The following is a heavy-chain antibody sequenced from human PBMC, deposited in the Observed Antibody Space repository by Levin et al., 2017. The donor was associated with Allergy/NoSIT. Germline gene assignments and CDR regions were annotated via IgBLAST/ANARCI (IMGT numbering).Heavy chain of an antibody. V-gene: IGHV3-7*01. D-gene: IGHD2/OR15-2a*01. CDR1: GFTFSSHW. CDR3: ARDGQYCVSIDCAGDAFDI. CDR2: IKEDGSEK. Sequence: PGGSLRLSCAASGFTFSSHWMSWVRQAPGKGLEWVANIKEDGSEKYYVDSVKGRFTISRDNAKNALYLQMNSLRAEDTAVYYCARDGQYCVSIDCAGDAFDIWGQGTMVTVSS. J-gene: IGHJ3*02.